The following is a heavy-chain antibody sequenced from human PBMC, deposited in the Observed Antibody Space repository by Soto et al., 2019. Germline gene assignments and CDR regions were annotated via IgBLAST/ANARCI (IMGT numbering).Heavy chain of an antibody. Sequence: GSLRLSCAASEFTFSSYWMSWVRQAPGKGLEWVANIKQDGSEQYYVASVKGRFTVSRDNAKNSLYLQMNGLRAEDTAVYYCASPRSSGWPFDYWGLGTLVTVSS. CDR1: EFTFSSYW. CDR2: IKQDGSEQ. V-gene: IGHV3-7*01. CDR3: ASPRSSGWPFDY. J-gene: IGHJ4*02. D-gene: IGHD6-19*01.